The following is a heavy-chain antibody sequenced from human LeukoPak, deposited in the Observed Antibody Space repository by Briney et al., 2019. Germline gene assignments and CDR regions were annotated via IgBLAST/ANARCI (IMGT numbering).Heavy chain of an antibody. D-gene: IGHD3-3*01. V-gene: IGHV3-23*01. J-gene: IGHJ4*02. CDR3: SKARIITIFGVVQTYYFDY. CDR2: ISGNGGST. CDR1: EFTFSSYA. Sequence: GGSLRLSCAASEFTFSSYAMTWVRQAPGKGLEWVSVISGNGGSTNYADSVKGRFTISRDNSKNTLYLQMNSLRAEDTAVYYCSKARIITIFGVVQTYYFDYWGQGTLVTVSS.